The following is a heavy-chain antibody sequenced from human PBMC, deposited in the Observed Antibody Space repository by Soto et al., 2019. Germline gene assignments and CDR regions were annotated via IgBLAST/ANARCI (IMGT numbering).Heavy chain of an antibody. CDR3: ARGSQYYYDGSGPLDC. J-gene: IGHJ4*02. V-gene: IGHV3-30-3*01. D-gene: IGHD3-22*01. CDR1: GFTFSTYT. CDR2: ISYDGSNN. Sequence: PGGSLRLSCAASGFTFSTYTIHWVRQAPDKGLEWVALISYDGSNNYYADSVKGRFTISRDNSKNTLYLQMTSLRAGDTAVYFCARGSQYYYDGSGPLDCWGQGTLVTVSS.